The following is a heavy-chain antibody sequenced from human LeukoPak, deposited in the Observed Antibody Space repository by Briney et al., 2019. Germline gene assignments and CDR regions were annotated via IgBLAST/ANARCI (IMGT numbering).Heavy chain of an antibody. Sequence: PSETLSLTCAVYGGSFSGYYWSWIRQPPGKGLEWIGRIYTSGSTNYNPSLKSRVTMSVDTSKNQFSLKLSSVTAADTAVYYCARARGYSYLNWFDPWGQGTLVTVSS. D-gene: IGHD5-18*01. J-gene: IGHJ5*02. CDR1: GGSFSGYY. CDR3: ARARGYSYLNWFDP. CDR2: IYTSGST. V-gene: IGHV4-59*10.